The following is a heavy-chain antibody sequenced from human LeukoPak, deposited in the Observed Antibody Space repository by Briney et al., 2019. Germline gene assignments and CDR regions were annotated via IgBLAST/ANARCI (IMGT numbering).Heavy chain of an antibody. CDR3: ARYFCGGDCYSGYFDS. J-gene: IGHJ4*02. V-gene: IGHV4-39*01. CDR2: IYYSGST. CDR1: GGSISSSSYY. Sequence: SETLSLTCTVSGGSISSSSYYWGWIRQPPGKGLDWIGRIYYSGSTYYNPSLKSRVTVSVDTSKKQFSLKLNSVTAADTAVYYCARYFCGGDCYSGYFDSWGQGTLVTVFS. D-gene: IGHD2-21*02.